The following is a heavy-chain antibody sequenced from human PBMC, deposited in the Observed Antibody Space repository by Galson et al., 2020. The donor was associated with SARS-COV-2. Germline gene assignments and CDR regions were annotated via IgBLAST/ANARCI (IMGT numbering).Heavy chain of an antibody. Sequence: PGGSMRLSCTASGFTISSSTMHWVRQTPGKGLQWLASDEYYAHFVKGRFTLSRDTSTNTLYLQMNSLRPDDTAVYYCVKESSYGWELIGSGYFHHWGQGTLVTVSS. J-gene: IGHJ1*01. CDR1: GFTISSST. D-gene: IGHD3-16*01. CDR3: VKESSYGWELIGSGYFHH. CDR2: SDE. V-gene: IGHV3-30*14.